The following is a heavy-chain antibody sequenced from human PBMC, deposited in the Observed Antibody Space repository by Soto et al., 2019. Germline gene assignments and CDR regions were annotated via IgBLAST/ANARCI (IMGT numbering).Heavy chain of an antibody. D-gene: IGHD3-16*01. Sequence: SETLSLTCSVSGGSISKNNYHWGWIRQPPGKGLEWMGSIYYRGNTYYNPSLRSRITISVDTSRNQFSLALSSVTAADTAVYFCARLRGGCPADFWGQGTLVTVSS. CDR3: ARLRGGCPADF. J-gene: IGHJ4*02. V-gene: IGHV4-39*01. CDR2: IYYRGNT. CDR1: GGSISKNNYH.